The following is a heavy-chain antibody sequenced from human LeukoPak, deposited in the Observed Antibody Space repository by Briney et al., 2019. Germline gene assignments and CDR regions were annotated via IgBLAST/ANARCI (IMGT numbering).Heavy chain of an antibody. CDR3: AREGSPGYCSSTSCYRTFDY. CDR1: GYTFTSYG. CDR2: ISAYNGNT. D-gene: IGHD2-2*02. J-gene: IGHJ4*02. V-gene: IGHV1-18*01. Sequence: ASVKVSCKASGYTFTSYGISWVRQAPGQGLEWMGWISAYNGNTNYAQKLQGRVTMTTDTSTSTAYMELRSLRSDDTAVYYCAREGSPGYCSSTSCYRTFDYWGQGTLVTVSS.